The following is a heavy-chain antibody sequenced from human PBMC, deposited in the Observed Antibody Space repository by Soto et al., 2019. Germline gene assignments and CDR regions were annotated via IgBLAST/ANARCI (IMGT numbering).Heavy chain of an antibody. CDR3: ARLGYCSSTSCLQGYYYYMDV. CDR1: GGSISSSSYY. Sequence: PSETLSLTCTVSGGSISSSSYYWGWIRQPPGKGLEWIGSIYYSGSTYYNPSLKSRVTISVDTSKNQFSLKLSSVTAADTAVYYCARLGYCSSTSCLQGYYYYMDVWGKGTTVTVSS. J-gene: IGHJ6*03. CDR2: IYYSGST. V-gene: IGHV4-39*01. D-gene: IGHD2-2*01.